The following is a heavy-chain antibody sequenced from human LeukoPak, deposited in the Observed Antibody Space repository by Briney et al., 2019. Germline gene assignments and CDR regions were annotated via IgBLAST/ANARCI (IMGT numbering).Heavy chain of an antibody. CDR2: ITHSGRT. D-gene: IGHD2-15*01. CDR3: ARGGSTPMVVVY. CDR1: GGAFSGHY. V-gene: IGHV4-34*01. Sequence: PSETLSLAWAAYGGAFSGHYWSWVRQPPGKGLEWIGEITHSGRTNYNPSLKSGVAISTATSKNQFSLMLNSVTAADTAVYYCARGGSTPMVVVYWGQGTLVTGSA. J-gene: IGHJ4*02.